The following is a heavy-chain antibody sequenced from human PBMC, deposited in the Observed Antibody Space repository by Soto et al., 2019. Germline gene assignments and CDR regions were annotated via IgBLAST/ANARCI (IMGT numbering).Heavy chain of an antibody. D-gene: IGHD1-20*01. J-gene: IGHJ3*02. V-gene: IGHV3-33*08. CDR2: IMYDGSNK. Sequence: GGSLRLSCAASGFTFSSYWMHWVRQAPGKGLVWVAVIMYDGSNKYYADSVKGRFTISRDNSKNTLYLQMNSLRAEDTAVYFCARDFPYNWIAPGAFDIWGQGTMVT. CDR1: GFTFSSYW. CDR3: ARDFPYNWIAPGAFDI.